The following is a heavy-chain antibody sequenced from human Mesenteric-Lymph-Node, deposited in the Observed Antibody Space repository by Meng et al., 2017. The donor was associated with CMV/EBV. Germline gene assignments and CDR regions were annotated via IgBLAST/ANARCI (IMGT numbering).Heavy chain of an antibody. CDR1: GGSISNNNW. Sequence: GSLRLSCAVSGGSISNNNWWTWVRQPPGKGLEWIGEIYHSGSTNYNPSLKSRVTISVDKSKNQFSLKLSSVTAADTAVYYCAREWTNNWFDPWGQGTLVTVSS. D-gene: IGHD3/OR15-3a*01. J-gene: IGHJ5*02. CDR3: AREWTNNWFDP. CDR2: IYHSGST. V-gene: IGHV4-4*02.